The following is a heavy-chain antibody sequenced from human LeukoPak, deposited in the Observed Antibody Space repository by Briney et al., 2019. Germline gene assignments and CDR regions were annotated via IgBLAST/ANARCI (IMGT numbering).Heavy chain of an antibody. J-gene: IGHJ3*02. Sequence: GGSLRLSCAASGFTFNSYWMHWVRQAPGKGLVWVSRINPDGSTTSYADSVKGRFTISRDNSKNTLYLQMNSLRSDDTAVYYCARTDAGPISVVPAAETGAFDIWGQGTMVTVSS. CDR3: ARTDAGPISVVPAAETGAFDI. CDR2: INPDGSTT. CDR1: GFTFNSYW. V-gene: IGHV3-74*01. D-gene: IGHD2-2*01.